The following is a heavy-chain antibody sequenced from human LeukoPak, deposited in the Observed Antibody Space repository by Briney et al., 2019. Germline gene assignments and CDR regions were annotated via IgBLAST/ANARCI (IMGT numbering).Heavy chain of an antibody. CDR2: IYASGST. Sequence: PSETLSLTCTVSGGSISSYYWSWIRQPPGKGLGWIGYIYASGSTNYNPSLKSRVTISVDTSKNQFSLKLSSVTAADTAVYYCARLTSHYYDSSGYRPALFDYWGQGTLVTVSS. CDR1: GGSISSYY. CDR3: ARLTSHYYDSSGYRPALFDY. D-gene: IGHD3-22*01. J-gene: IGHJ4*02. V-gene: IGHV4-4*09.